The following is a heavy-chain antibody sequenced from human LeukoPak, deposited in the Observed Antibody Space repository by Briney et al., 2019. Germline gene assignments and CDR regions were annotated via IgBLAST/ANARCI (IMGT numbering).Heavy chain of an antibody. V-gene: IGHV3-23*01. J-gene: IGHJ4*02. CDR2: ISGSGGST. CDR1: GFTFSSYG. D-gene: IGHD3-22*01. Sequence: PGGSLRLSCAASGFTFSSYGMSWVRQAPGKGLEWVSAISGSGGSTYYADSVKGRFTISRDNSKNTLYLQMNSLRAEDTAVYYCARDTYYDSSGYLGYWGQGTLVTVSS. CDR3: ARDTYYDSSGYLGY.